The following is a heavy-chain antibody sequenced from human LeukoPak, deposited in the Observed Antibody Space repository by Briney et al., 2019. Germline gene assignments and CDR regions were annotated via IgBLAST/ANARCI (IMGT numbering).Heavy chain of an antibody. CDR3: ARDDIVATISQVPYGMDV. J-gene: IGHJ6*04. CDR2: ISSSGSNI. V-gene: IGHV3-48*03. CDR1: GFTFSSYE. D-gene: IGHD5-12*01. Sequence: GGSLRLSCAASGFTFSSYEMNWVRQAPGKGLEWVSYISSSGSNIYYADSGKGRFTISRDKAKNSMYLQMNSLRAEDTAVYYCARDDIVATISQVPYGMDVWGKGTTVTVSS.